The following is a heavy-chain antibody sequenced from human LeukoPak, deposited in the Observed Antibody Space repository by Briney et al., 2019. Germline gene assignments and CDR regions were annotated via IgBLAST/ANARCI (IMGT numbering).Heavy chain of an antibody. Sequence: ASVKVSCKASGYTFTGYYMYWVRQALGQGLEWVGWINPNSGDTGRAQKFQGRVSMTRDTSIATGYMELSSLTSADTAVYYCTSSEHYQHWGQGTLVTVSS. J-gene: IGHJ4*02. D-gene: IGHD1/OR15-1a*01. CDR3: TSSEHYQH. CDR2: INPNSGDT. CDR1: GYTFTGYY. V-gene: IGHV1-2*02.